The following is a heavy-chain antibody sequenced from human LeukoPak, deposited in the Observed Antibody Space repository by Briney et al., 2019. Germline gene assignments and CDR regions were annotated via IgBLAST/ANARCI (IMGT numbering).Heavy chain of an antibody. CDR2: IYYSGST. J-gene: IGHJ4*02. Sequence: PETLSLTCTVSGGSISLYYWSWIRQPPGKGLEWIGYIYYSGSTNYNPSLKSQVTISVDTSKNHFSLKLCSVTAADTAVYYCARHRGGYSYGIFDSWGQGTLVTVSS. V-gene: IGHV4-59*01. CDR3: ARHRGGYSYGIFDS. D-gene: IGHD5-18*01. CDR1: GGSISLYY.